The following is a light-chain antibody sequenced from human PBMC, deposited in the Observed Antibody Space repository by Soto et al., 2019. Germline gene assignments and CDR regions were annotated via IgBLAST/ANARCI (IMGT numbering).Light chain of an antibody. Sequence: QSAPTQPRSVSGSPGQSVTISCTGTSSDVGGYNYVSWYQQHPGKAPKLMIYDVSKRPSGVPDRFSGSKSGNTASLTISGLQAEDEADYYCCSYAGSYTSHVVFGGGTKLTVL. CDR3: CSYAGSYTSHVV. CDR2: DVS. V-gene: IGLV2-11*01. CDR1: SSDVGGYNY. J-gene: IGLJ2*01.